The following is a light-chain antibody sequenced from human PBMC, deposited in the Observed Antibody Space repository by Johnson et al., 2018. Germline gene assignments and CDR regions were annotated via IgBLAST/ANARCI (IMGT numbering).Light chain of an antibody. J-gene: IGLJ1*01. CDR3: GTWDSSLSAENG. V-gene: IGLV1-51*02. CDR2: ENN. CDR1: SSNIGNNY. Sequence: QSVLTQPPSVSAAPGQKVTISCSGSSSNIGNNYVSWYQQLPGTAPKLLIYENNKRPSGIPDRFSGSKSGTSATLGITGLQTGDEADYYCGTWDSSLSAENGFGTGTNVTVL.